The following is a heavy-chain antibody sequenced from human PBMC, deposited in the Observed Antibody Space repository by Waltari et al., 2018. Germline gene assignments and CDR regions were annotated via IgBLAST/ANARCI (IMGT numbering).Heavy chain of an antibody. CDR1: GGSMNGYF. D-gene: IGHD2-21*02. CDR3: AREIYGGNSRPFDF. Sequence: QVQLQESGPGLVKPSETLSLTCTVSGGSMNGYFWHWIRQPPGKGLEWIGYIYYRGSTADDPSRKSRVTISVDTSKNQFSLRLTSVTSADTAFYYCAREIYGGNSRPFDFWGQGALVTVSS. J-gene: IGHJ4*02. V-gene: IGHV4-59*01. CDR2: IYYRGST.